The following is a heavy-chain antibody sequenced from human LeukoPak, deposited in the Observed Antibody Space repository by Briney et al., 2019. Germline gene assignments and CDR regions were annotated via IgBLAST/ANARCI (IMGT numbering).Heavy chain of an antibody. CDR3: ARDLSSDRSITGTTFAFDI. Sequence: ASVKVSCKASGYTFTTYDINWVRQATGQGLEWMGWMNPNSGNTGYAQKFQGRVTMTRNTSISTAYMELSSLRFEDTAVYYCARDLSSDRSITGTTFAFDIWGQGTMVTVSS. V-gene: IGHV1-8*01. CDR1: GYTFTTYD. J-gene: IGHJ3*02. D-gene: IGHD1-20*01. CDR2: MNPNSGNT.